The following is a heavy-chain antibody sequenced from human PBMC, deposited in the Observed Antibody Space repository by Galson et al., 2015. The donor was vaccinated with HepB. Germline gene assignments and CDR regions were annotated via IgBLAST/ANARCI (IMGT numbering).Heavy chain of an antibody. CDR3: ARAMGNTIFGAGTYDY. J-gene: IGHJ4*02. V-gene: IGHV3-30-3*01. D-gene: IGHD3-3*01. Sequence: SLRLSCAASGFTFSSYAMHWVRQAPGKGLEWVAVISYDGSNKYYADSVKGRFTISRDNSKNTLYLQMNSLRAEDTAVYYCARAMGNTIFGAGTYDYWGQGTLVTVSS. CDR2: ISYDGSNK. CDR1: GFTFSSYA.